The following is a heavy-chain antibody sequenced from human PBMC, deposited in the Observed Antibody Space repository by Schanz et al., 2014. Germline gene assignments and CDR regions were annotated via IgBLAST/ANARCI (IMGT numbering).Heavy chain of an antibody. CDR2: IGRRGQVI. CDR1: GFPFSYYT. Sequence: VESGGGLVKPGGSLRLSCAVSGFPFSYYTMNWVRQAPGKGPEWVACIGRRGQVIYYADSMEGRFTISRDNAQNSLFLQMNILRVEDTAVYYCARSYHDDDDYTRALDMWGQGTMVTVSS. D-gene: IGHD3-16*01. V-gene: IGHV3-21*01. CDR3: ARSYHDDDDYTRALDM. J-gene: IGHJ3*02.